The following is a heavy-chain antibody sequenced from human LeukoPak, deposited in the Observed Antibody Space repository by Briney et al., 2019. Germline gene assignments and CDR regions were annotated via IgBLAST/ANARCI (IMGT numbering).Heavy chain of an antibody. V-gene: IGHV4-61*09. CDR1: GGSISSGSYY. CDR3: ARGGVLQLLDY. Sequence: SETLSLTCTVSGGSISSGSYYWSWIRQPAGKGLEWIGHIYTSGSTNYNPSLKSRVTISVDTSKNQFSLKLSSVTAADTAVYYCARGGVLQLLDYWGQGTLVTVSS. J-gene: IGHJ4*02. CDR2: IYTSGST. D-gene: IGHD1-1*01.